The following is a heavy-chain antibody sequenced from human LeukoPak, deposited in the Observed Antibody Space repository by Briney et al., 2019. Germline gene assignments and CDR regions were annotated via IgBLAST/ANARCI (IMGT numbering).Heavy chain of an antibody. Sequence: SETLSLTCTVSGGSISSGNYYWSWIRQPAGKGLEWIGRIHTSGSTNYNPSLKSRVTISVDTSKHQFSLKLSSVTAADTAVYYCARLGYCSGGSCYSAFDIWGQGTMVAVSS. D-gene: IGHD2-15*01. J-gene: IGHJ3*02. CDR2: IHTSGST. CDR3: ARLGYCSGGSCYSAFDI. V-gene: IGHV4-61*02. CDR1: GGSISSGNYY.